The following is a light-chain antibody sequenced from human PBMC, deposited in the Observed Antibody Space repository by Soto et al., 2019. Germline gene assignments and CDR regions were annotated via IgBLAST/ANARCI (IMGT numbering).Light chain of an antibody. J-gene: IGLJ2*01. CDR2: EVS. V-gene: IGLV2-8*01. Sequence: QSALTQPPSASGSPGHSVTISCTGTSSDVGAYNYVSWYQQHPGKAPKLMIYEVSKRPSGVPDRFSGSKSGNTAALTVSGLQPADEADYYCSSSAGSSTFVFGGGTKVTVL. CDR1: SSDVGAYNY. CDR3: SSSAGSSTFV.